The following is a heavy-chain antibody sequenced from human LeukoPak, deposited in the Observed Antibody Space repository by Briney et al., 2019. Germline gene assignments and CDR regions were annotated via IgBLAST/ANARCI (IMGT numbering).Heavy chain of an antibody. Sequence: QAGGSLRLSCAVSGFTVSSNYTSWVRQAPGKGLEWVSVIYSGGSTYYADSVKGRFTMSRDNSKNTLYLQMNSLRAEDTAMYYCARIGCTGNYCRQYYYYGMDVWGQGTTVTVSS. CDR3: ARIGCTGNYCRQYYYYGMDV. CDR2: IYSGGST. J-gene: IGHJ6*02. V-gene: IGHV3-53*01. D-gene: IGHD3-22*01. CDR1: GFTVSSNY.